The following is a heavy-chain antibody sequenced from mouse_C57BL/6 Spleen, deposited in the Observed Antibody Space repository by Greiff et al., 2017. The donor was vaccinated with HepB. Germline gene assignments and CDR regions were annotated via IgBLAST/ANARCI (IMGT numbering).Heavy chain of an antibody. CDR3: ARMSYGSSYVAWFAY. CDR2: IDPNSGGT. J-gene: IGHJ3*01. V-gene: IGHV1-72*01. D-gene: IGHD1-1*01. Sequence: VQLQQSGAELVKPGASVKLSCKASGYTFTSYWMHWVKQRPGRGLEWIGRIDPNSGGTKYNEKFKSKATLTVDKPSSTAYMQLSSLTSEDSAVYYCARMSYGSSYVAWFAYWGQGTLVTVSA. CDR1: GYTFTSYW.